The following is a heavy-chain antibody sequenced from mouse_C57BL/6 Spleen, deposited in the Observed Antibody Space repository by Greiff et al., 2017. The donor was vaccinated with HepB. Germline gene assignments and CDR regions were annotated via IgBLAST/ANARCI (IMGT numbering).Heavy chain of an antibody. CDR1: GYTFTDYY. CDR2: INPNNGGT. D-gene: IGHD4-1*01. V-gene: IGHV1-26*01. J-gene: IGHJ4*01. CDR3: ASSNWDGNYAMDY. Sequence: EVQLQQSGPELVKPGASVKISCKASGYTFTDYYMNWVKQSHGKSLEWIGDINPNNGGTSYNQKFKGKATLTVDKSSSTAYMELRSLTSEDSAVYYCASSNWDGNYAMDYWGQGTSVTVSS.